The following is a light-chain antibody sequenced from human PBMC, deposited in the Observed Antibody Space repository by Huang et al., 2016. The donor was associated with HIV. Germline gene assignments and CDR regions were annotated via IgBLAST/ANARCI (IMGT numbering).Light chain of an antibody. Sequence: EIVLTQSPATLSLSPGERATLSCRASQSVGGYLAWYQQKPGQAPRLLIYDASNSATGIPARFIGSGSGTDFTLTISSLEPEDFAVYYCQQRTNWPPGFTFGPGTKVDIK. V-gene: IGKV3-11*01. CDR3: QQRTNWPPGFT. CDR2: DAS. J-gene: IGKJ3*01. CDR1: QSVGGY.